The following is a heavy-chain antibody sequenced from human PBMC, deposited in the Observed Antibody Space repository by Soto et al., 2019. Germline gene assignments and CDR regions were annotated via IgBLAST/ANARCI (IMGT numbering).Heavy chain of an antibody. D-gene: IGHD6-13*01. CDR1: GGSISSYY. CDR3: ARYGTIAAAGSYGMDV. J-gene: IGHJ6*02. Sequence: QVQLQESGPGLVKPSETLSLTCTVSGGSISSYYWSWIRQPPGKGLEWIGYIYYSGSTNYNPSLKSRVTISVDTSKNQFSLKLSSVTAADTAVYYCARYGTIAAAGSYGMDVWGQGTTVTVSS. V-gene: IGHV4-59*01. CDR2: IYYSGST.